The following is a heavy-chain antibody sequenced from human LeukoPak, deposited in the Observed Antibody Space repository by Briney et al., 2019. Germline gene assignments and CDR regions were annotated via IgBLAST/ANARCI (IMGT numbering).Heavy chain of an antibody. Sequence: PSETLSLTCTVSGGSISSYYWSWIRQPPGKGLEWIGYIYYSGSTNYNPSLKSRVTISVDTSKNQFSLKLSSVTAADTAVYYCARSRGRGFDYWGQGTLITVSS. V-gene: IGHV4-59*08. CDR1: GGSISSYY. CDR2: IYYSGST. CDR3: ARSRGRGFDY. J-gene: IGHJ4*02.